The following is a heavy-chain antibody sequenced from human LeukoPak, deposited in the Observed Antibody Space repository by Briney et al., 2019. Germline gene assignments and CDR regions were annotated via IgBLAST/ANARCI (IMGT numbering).Heavy chain of an antibody. CDR1: GYTFTSYG. CDR3: ARVSSIAVADTFDY. V-gene: IGHV1-18*01. Sequence: ASVKVSCKASGYTFTSYGISWVRQAPGQGLEWMGWISAYNGNTNYAQKLQGRVTMTTDTSTSTAYMELRSLRSDDTAVYYCARVSSIAVADTFDYWGQGTLVTVSS. CDR2: ISAYNGNT. D-gene: IGHD6-19*01. J-gene: IGHJ4*02.